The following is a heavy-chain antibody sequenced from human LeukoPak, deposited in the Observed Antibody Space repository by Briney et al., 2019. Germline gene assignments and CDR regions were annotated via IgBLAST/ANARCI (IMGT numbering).Heavy chain of an antibody. J-gene: IGHJ4*02. V-gene: IGHV1-69*04. CDR2: IIPILAIA. CDR3: ARENAGYSSGFDY. CDR1: GATFSSYA. Sequence: ASVKVSCTASGATFSSYAISWVRQAPGQGLEWRGSIIPILAIANYAQKCQGRVTITADKSTSTAYMELSRLRSDDTAVYYCARENAGYSSGFDYWGQGTLVTVSS. D-gene: IGHD6-19*01.